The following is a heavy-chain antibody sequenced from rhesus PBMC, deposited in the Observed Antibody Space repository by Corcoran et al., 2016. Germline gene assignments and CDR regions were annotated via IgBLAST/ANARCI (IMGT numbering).Heavy chain of an antibody. V-gene: IGHV2-174*01. CDR3: ARGDYNIWTGGEFDV. J-gene: IGHJ5-1*01. CDR2: IYLVDDK. CDR1: GFPLTTSGMG. D-gene: IGHD3-3*01. Sequence: QVTLKESGPPLVKPTQTLTLTCTFSGFPLTTSGMGLGWIRSPPGKALEWLALIYLVDDKRYSTSLKSRLTISKDTSKNQVVLTMTNMDPVDTATYYCARGDYNIWTGGEFDVWGPGVLVTVSS.